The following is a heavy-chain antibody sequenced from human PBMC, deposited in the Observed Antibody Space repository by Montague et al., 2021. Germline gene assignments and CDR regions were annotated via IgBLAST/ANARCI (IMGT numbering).Heavy chain of an antibody. CDR3: AVGSESAWELLHH. D-gene: IGHD1-26*01. CDR2: IYHGTT. Sequence: SETLSLTCTASGDSISSKYFWSWARQPLGNGLKWIGEIYHGTTSYSPSLKGRLTVSMDTSKNQFSLKLSSVTAADTAIYYCAVGSESAWELLHHWGQGILVTVSS. CDR1: GDSISSKYF. V-gene: IGHV4-4*02. J-gene: IGHJ5*02.